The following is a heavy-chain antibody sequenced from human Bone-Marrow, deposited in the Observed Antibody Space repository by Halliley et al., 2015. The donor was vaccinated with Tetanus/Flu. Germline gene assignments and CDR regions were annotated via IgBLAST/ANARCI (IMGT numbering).Heavy chain of an antibody. CDR1: GFTFNIYA. CDR2: ISASGDST. Sequence: SLRLSCAASGFTFNIYAMTWVRQAPGKGLEWVSGISASGDSTYYGDSVKGRFIISRDNSKNTLYLQMSSLRAEDTAIYSCATGRFGELSGHFDYWGQGTLVTFSS. D-gene: IGHD3-10*01. J-gene: IGHJ4*02. V-gene: IGHV3-23*01. CDR3: ATGRFGELSGHFDY.